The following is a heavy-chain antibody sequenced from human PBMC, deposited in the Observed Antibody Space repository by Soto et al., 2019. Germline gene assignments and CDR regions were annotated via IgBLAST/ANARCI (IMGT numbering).Heavy chain of an antibody. CDR3: ATAFTTGTPDY. D-gene: IGHD1-1*01. Sequence: GASVKVSCKASGYTFTSNYMHWVRQAPGQGLEWMGIINPSGGSTSYAQKFQGRVTMTEDTSTDTAYMELSSLRSEDTAVYYCATAFTTGTPDYWGQGTLVTVSS. CDR1: GYTFTSNY. J-gene: IGHJ4*02. CDR2: INPSGGST. V-gene: IGHV1-46*01.